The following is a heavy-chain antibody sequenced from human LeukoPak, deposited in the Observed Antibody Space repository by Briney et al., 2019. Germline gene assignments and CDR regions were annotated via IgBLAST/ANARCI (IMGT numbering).Heavy chain of an antibody. CDR3: ARGLPGYYGSGSSPHAPSSHQGYGMDV. CDR2: MNANSGNT. Sequence: ASVKVSCKASGYTFTSYDINWLRQATGQGLEWMGWMNANSGNTVYAQKFQGRVTMTRNTSISTAYMELSSLRYEDTAVYYCARGLPGYYGSGSSPHAPSSHQGYGMDVWGQGTTVTVSS. D-gene: IGHD3-10*01. CDR1: GYTFTSYD. J-gene: IGHJ6*02. V-gene: IGHV1-8*01.